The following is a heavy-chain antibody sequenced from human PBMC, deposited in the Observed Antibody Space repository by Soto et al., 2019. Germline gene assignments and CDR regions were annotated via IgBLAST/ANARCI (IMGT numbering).Heavy chain of an antibody. Sequence: EVQLVESGGGLVQPGGSLRLSCGASGFTFSSYWMHWVRQAPGKGLVWVSRVNTDESRTSYADSVKGRFTISRDNAKNTLYLQMNSLSAEDTAVYYCARVLNGQWYVDYWGQGTQVTVSS. CDR2: VNTDESRT. CDR1: GFTFSSYW. J-gene: IGHJ4*02. CDR3: ARVLNGQWYVDY. D-gene: IGHD6-19*01. V-gene: IGHV3-74*01.